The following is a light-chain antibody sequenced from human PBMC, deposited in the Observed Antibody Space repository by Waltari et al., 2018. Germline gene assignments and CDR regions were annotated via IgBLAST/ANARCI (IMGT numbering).Light chain of an antibody. Sequence: QSALTQPPSVSGAPGQSVTISCTGATGDAGSYNFVSWYQQHPGKAPKLLIYDVSKRPSGIPDRFSGSKSGNTASLTISGLQAEDEADYYCCSYAGSYTYVFGTGTKVTVL. CDR3: CSYAGSYTYV. CDR2: DVS. J-gene: IGLJ1*01. V-gene: IGLV2-11*01. CDR1: TGDAGSYNF.